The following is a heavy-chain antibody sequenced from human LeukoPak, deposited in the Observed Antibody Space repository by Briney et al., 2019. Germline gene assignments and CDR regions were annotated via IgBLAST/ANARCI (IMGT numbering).Heavy chain of an antibody. V-gene: IGHV1-18*01. CDR2: ISAYNGNT. J-gene: IGHJ4*02. CDR3: ARDRPNYDILTGYYFYFDY. Sequence: ASVKVSCKASGYTFTSYGISWVRQAPGQGLEWMGWISAYNGNTNYAQKLQGRVTMTTDTSTSTAYMELRSLRSDDTAVYYCARDRPNYDILTGYYFYFDYGGQGTLVSVSS. D-gene: IGHD3-9*01. CDR1: GYTFTSYG.